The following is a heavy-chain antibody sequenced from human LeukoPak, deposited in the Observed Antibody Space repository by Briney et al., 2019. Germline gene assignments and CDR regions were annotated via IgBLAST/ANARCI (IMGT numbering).Heavy chain of an antibody. Sequence: GGSLRLYCAASGFTFSRYNMNWVRQAPGKGLAWVSSISRTGNYIYYADSVMGRFTISRDNAQNSLFLQMNSLRVEDTAVYYCARVLETDCRGGSCYSGLDYWGQGTLVTVSS. CDR2: ISRTGNYI. CDR1: GFTFSRYN. D-gene: IGHD2-15*01. V-gene: IGHV3-21*01. CDR3: ARVLETDCRGGSCYSGLDY. J-gene: IGHJ4*02.